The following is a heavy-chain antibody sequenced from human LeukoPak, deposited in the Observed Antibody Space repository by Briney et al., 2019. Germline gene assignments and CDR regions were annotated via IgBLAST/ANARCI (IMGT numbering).Heavy chain of an antibody. J-gene: IGHJ6*03. CDR2: IYYSGRT. Sequence: SETLSLTCTVSGASISSNIYYWGWIRQPPGKGLEWIGSIYYSGRTYYNPSLKSRVTISVDTSKNQFSLKLSSVTAADTAVYYCARSSNCSGGSCYYYYMDVWGKGTTVTVSS. V-gene: IGHV4-39*07. CDR1: GASISSNIYY. CDR3: ARSSNCSGGSCYYYYMDV. D-gene: IGHD2-15*01.